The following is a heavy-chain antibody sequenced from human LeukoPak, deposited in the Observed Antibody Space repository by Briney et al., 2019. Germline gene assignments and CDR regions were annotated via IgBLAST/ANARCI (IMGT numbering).Heavy chain of an antibody. V-gene: IGHV3-7*01. CDR1: GFIFSTSW. CDR3: ARDIYDYGGTGPGDY. J-gene: IGHJ4*02. Sequence: GGSLRLSCAASGFIFSTSWMSWVRQAPGKGLEWVANIKQDGSQKHYVDSVKGRFTISRDNAKNSLYLQMNSLRAGDTAVYYCARDIYDYGGTGPGDYWGQGTLVTVSS. D-gene: IGHD4-23*01. CDR2: IKQDGSQK.